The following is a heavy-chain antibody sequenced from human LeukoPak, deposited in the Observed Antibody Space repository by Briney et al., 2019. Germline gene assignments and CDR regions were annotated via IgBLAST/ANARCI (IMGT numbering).Heavy chain of an antibody. CDR3: AVAAAGTLFDP. Sequence: SETLSLTCAVYGGSFSGYYWSWIRQPPGKGLEWIGEINHSGSTNYNPSLKSRATISVDTSKNQFSLKLSSVTAADTAVYYCAVAAAGTLFDPWGQGTLVTVSS. J-gene: IGHJ5*02. D-gene: IGHD6-13*01. V-gene: IGHV4-34*01. CDR2: INHSGST. CDR1: GGSFSGYY.